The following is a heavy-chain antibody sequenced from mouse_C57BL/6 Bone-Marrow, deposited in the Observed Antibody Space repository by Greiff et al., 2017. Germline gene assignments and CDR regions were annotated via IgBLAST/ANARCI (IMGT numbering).Heavy chain of an antibody. Sequence: QVQLQQSGAELVKPGASVKISCKASGYAFSSYWMNWVKQRPGTGLEWIGQIYPGDGDTTYNGKFKGKATLTADKSSSTAYMQLSGLTAEDSAVYFCARGDYDDFDYWGQGTTLTVSA. CDR3: ARGDYDDFDY. CDR2: IYPGDGDT. J-gene: IGHJ2*01. V-gene: IGHV1-80*01. D-gene: IGHD2-4*01. CDR1: GYAFSSYW.